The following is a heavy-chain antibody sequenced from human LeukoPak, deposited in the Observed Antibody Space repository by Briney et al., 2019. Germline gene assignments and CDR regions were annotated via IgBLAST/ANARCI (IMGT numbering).Heavy chain of an antibody. CDR1: GGSISSYY. CDR2: IYYSGST. D-gene: IGHD2-8*01. Sequence: SETLSLTCTVSGGSISSYYWSWIRQPPGKGLEWIGYIYYSGSTNYNPSLKSRVTVSVDTSKNQLSLKLSSVTAADTAVYYCARVGNRVYWANAFDIWGQGTMVTVSS. V-gene: IGHV4-59*01. J-gene: IGHJ3*02. CDR3: ARVGNRVYWANAFDI.